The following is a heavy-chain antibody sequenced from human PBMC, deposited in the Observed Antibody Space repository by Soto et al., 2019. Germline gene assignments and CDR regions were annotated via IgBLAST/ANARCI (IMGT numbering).Heavy chain of an antibody. CDR2: IYSSGST. CDR1: TGSINGYY. D-gene: IGHD2-2*01. CDR3: ARGKRDSTSCLDV. Sequence: PSETLSLTCRVSTGSINGYYWNWIRQSPGKGLEWIAFIYSSGSTNYNPSLKSRATISVDRSKNQVSLKLTSVTAADTAAYYCARGKRDSTSCLDVWGQGTTVTVSS. J-gene: IGHJ6*02. V-gene: IGHV4-59*01.